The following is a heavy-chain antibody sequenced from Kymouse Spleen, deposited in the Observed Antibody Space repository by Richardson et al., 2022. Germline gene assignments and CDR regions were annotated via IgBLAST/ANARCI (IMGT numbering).Heavy chain of an antibody. V-gene: IGHV3-74*01. CDR1: GFTFSSYW. CDR3: ARGLRYFDWLCLGGMDV. D-gene: IGHD3-9*01. Sequence: EVQLVESGGGLVQPGGSLRLSCAASGFTFSSYWMHWVRQAPGKGLVWVSRINSDGSSTSYADSVKGRFTISRDNAKNTLYLQMNSLRAEDTAVYYCARGLRYFDWLCLGGMDVWGQGTTVTVSS. CDR2: INSDGSST. J-gene: IGHJ6*02.